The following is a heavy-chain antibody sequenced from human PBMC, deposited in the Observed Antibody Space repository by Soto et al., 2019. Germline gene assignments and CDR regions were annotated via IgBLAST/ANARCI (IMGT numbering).Heavy chain of an antibody. CDR1: GFTFSSYA. J-gene: IGHJ6*02. CDR2: FSGSVGST. Sequence: VQLLESGGGLVQPGGSLRLSYAASGFTFSSYAMNWVRQAPGRGLEWVSCFSGSVGSTYYVDSVKGRFTISRDNSKNTLYLQMNSLRAEDTAVYYCAKSGDSSGWYDDYYYYGMDVWGQGTTVTVSS. D-gene: IGHD6-19*01. CDR3: AKSGDSSGWYDDYYYYGMDV. V-gene: IGHV3-23*01.